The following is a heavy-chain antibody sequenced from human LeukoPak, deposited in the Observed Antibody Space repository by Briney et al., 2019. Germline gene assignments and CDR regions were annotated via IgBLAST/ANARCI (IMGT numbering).Heavy chain of an antibody. CDR1: GYTFTENN. CDR3: ARGKSGYSP. CDR2: INPHTGAA. V-gene: IGHV1-2*02. D-gene: IGHD3-22*01. Sequence: ASVKLSCNVSGYTFTENNIHWDRQTPAPGLEWMGLINPHTGAANYTQNFQGRVTLTRDTSSSTAYMHLSSLRSDDTAVYYCARGKSGYSPWGQGTPVTVSS. J-gene: IGHJ4*02.